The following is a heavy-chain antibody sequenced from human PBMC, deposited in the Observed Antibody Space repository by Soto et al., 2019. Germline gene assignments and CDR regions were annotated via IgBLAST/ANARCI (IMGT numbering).Heavy chain of an antibody. CDR1: GYTFTTSG. V-gene: IGHV1-18*01. CDR2: ISTYNGDT. J-gene: IGHJ6*02. D-gene: IGHD1-26*01. Sequence: QVQLVQSGPEVKKPGASVKVSCEASGYTFTTSGISWVRQAPGQGLEWMGWISTYNGDTNSAQKFQGRVTMTADTSXXTAYMELMSLKSDDTAVYYCARQGSWSYYYYGLDVWGQGTTVTVSS. CDR3: ARQGSWSYYYYGLDV.